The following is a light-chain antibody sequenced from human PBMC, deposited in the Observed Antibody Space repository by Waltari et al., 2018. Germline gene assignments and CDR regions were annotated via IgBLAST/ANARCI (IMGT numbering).Light chain of an antibody. J-gene: IGKJ1*01. CDR2: AGS. CDR3: QKYNGAPWT. V-gene: IGKV1-27*01. Sequence: DIQMTQSPSSLSASVGDRVTITCRASQGISNYIAWYQQKPGKVPKVLIYAGSTLQSGVPSPFTGTGSGTDFTFVSRSLQPEDVATYYCQKYNGAPWTFGQGTKVAIK. CDR1: QGISNY.